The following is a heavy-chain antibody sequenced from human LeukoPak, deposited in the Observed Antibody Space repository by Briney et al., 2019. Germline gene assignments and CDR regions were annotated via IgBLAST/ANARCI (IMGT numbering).Heavy chain of an antibody. J-gene: IGHJ5*02. D-gene: IGHD3-10*01. CDR1: GASISGSGYY. Sequence: SETLSLTCTVSGASISGSGYYWGWIRQPPGKGLEWIGSIYSSGSTYYNASLQSRVTISVDTSKNQFSLKLSSVTAADTAVYYCARVLMVRGVILFDPWGQGTLVTVSS. CDR2: IYSSGST. V-gene: IGHV4-39*07. CDR3: ARVLMVRGVILFDP.